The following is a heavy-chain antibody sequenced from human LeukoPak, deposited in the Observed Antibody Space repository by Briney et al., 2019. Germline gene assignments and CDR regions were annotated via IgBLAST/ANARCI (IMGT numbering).Heavy chain of an antibody. CDR2: IKHKADGYTT. CDR1: GFILSDHY. V-gene: IGHV3-72*01. Sequence: PGGSLRLSCAASGFILSDHYMDWVRQAPGKGLEWVGRIKHKADGYTTEYAASVKGRFSISRVDSKNSLYLQMNSLRVEDTAVYYCARDLPSLDYWGQGTLVTVSS. J-gene: IGHJ4*02. CDR3: ARDLPSLDY.